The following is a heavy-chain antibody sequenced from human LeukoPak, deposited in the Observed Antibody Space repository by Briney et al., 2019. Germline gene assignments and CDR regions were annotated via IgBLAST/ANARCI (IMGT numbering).Heavy chain of an antibody. Sequence: GSLRLSCAASGFTFSSYAMSWVRQAPGKGLEWVSAISGSGGSTYYADSVKGRFTISRDNSKNTLYLQMNSLRAEDTAVYYCAKDFRSGSYSAEYFQHWGQGTLVTVSS. CDR3: AKDFRSGSYSAEYFQH. V-gene: IGHV3-23*01. CDR2: ISGSGGST. CDR1: GFTFSSYA. J-gene: IGHJ1*01. D-gene: IGHD1-26*01.